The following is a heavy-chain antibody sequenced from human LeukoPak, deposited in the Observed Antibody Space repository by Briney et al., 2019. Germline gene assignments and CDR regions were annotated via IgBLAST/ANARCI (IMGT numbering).Heavy chain of an antibody. CDR1: GYSISSGYY. CDR3: ARRHSEYSSSSIWFDP. D-gene: IGHD6-6*01. V-gene: IGHV4-38-2*01. CDR2: VYHSGNT. Sequence: PSETLSLTCAVSGYSISSGYYWGWIRQPPGKGLEWIGSVYHSGNTYYNPSLKSRVTISVDTSKNQFSLRLSSVTAADTAVYYCARRHSEYSSSSIWFDPWGQGTLVTVSS. J-gene: IGHJ5*02.